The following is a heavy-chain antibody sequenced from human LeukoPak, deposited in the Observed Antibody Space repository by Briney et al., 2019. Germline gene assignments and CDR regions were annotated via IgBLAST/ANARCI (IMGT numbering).Heavy chain of an antibody. Sequence: SETLSLTCIVSGDSISSSSYYWSWIRQPPGKGLEWIGYIYYSGSTNYNPSLKSRVTISVDTSKNQFSLKLSSVTAADTAVYYCARGLLRYFDQYGMDVWAKGPRSPSP. J-gene: IGHJ6*02. D-gene: IGHD3-9*01. CDR2: IYYSGST. CDR3: ARGLLRYFDQYGMDV. CDR1: GDSISSSSYY. V-gene: IGHV4-61*01.